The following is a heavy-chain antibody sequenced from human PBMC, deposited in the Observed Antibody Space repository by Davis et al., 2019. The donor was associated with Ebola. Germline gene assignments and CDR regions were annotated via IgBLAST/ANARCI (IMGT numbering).Heavy chain of an antibody. J-gene: IGHJ4*02. V-gene: IGHV3-30-3*02. Sequence: GESLKISCAASGFTFSNYAMSWVRQAPGKGLEWVAVISYDGSNKYYADSVKGRFTISRDNSKNTLFLQMSSLRVNDTAVYYCVKCKPGMCDYWGQGTLVTVSS. D-gene: IGHD3-10*01. CDR3: VKCKPGMCDY. CDR2: ISYDGSNK. CDR1: GFTFSNYA.